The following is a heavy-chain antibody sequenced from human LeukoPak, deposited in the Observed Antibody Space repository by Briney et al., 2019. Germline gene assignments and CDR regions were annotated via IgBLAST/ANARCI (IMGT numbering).Heavy chain of an antibody. V-gene: IGHV3-23*01. CDR3: AKSRYNWNYNYFDY. Sequence: GGSLRLSCAASGFTFSTYAMSWVRQAPGKGLEWVSVISGSGGSTYYADSGKGRFTISRDNSKNTLSLQMNSLRAEDTAVYYCAKSRYNWNYNYFDYWGQGSLVTVSS. J-gene: IGHJ4*02. CDR1: GFTFSTYA. CDR2: ISGSGGST. D-gene: IGHD1-7*01.